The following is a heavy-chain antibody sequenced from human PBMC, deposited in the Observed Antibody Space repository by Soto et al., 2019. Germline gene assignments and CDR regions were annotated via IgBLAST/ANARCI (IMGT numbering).Heavy chain of an antibody. V-gene: IGHV1-69*01. J-gene: IGHJ2*01. Sequence: QVQLVQSGAEVKKPGSSVKVSCKASGGTFSSYGISWVRQAPGQGLEWMGGIIPIFGTANYAQKFQGRVTIAADESTSTAYMELSSLRSEATAVYYCASEGGGGGFDLWGRGTLVTVSS. CDR2: IIPIFGTA. CDR1: GGTFSSYG. D-gene: IGHD2-15*01. CDR3: ASEGGGGGFDL.